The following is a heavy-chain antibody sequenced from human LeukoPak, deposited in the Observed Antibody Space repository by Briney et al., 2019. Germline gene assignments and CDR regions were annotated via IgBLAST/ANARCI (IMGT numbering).Heavy chain of an antibody. CDR1: GFTFSSYW. D-gene: IGHD6-6*01. V-gene: IGHV3-74*01. CDR3: ARFRGFGYSSSSGY. CDR2: INSDGSST. Sequence: PGGSLRLSCAGSGFTFSSYWMHWVRQAPGKGLVWVSRINSDGSSTSYAGSVKGRFTISRDNAKNTLYLQMNSLRAEDTAVYYCARFRGFGYSSSSGYWGQGTLVTVSS. J-gene: IGHJ4*02.